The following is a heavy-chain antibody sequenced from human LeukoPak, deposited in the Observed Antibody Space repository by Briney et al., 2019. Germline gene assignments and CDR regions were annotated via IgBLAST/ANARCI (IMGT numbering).Heavy chain of an antibody. CDR2: ISDGGST. CDR3: ARGSYNWNFPGDY. J-gene: IGHJ4*02. Sequence: GGSLRLSCAASGFTVSSNYMSWVRQAPGKGLEWVSVISDGGSTSYADSVEGRFTISRDTSKNTLYLQMNSLRAEDTAVYYCARGSYNWNFPGDYWGQGTLVTVSS. V-gene: IGHV3-53*01. D-gene: IGHD1-7*01. CDR1: GFTVSSNY.